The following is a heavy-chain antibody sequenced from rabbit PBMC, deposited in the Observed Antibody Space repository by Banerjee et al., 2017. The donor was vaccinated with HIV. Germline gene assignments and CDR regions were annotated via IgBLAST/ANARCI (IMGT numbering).Heavy chain of an antibody. V-gene: IGHV1S45*01. J-gene: IGHJ4*01. D-gene: IGHD4-1*01. Sequence: QQQLEESGGGLVKPEGSLTLTCKASGFDFSSYWICWVRQAPGKGLEWVACIYAGSSGYTDYASWAKGRFTISKTSSTTVTLQMASLTAADTATYFCTRDGSGWGANFNLWGQGTLVTVS. CDR2: IYAGSSGYT. CDR3: TRDGSGWGANFNL. CDR1: GFDFSSYW.